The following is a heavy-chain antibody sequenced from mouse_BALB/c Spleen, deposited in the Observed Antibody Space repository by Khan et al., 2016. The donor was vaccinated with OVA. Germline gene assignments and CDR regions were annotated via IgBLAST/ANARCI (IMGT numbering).Heavy chain of an antibody. V-gene: IGHV1-80*01. D-gene: IGHD2-14*01. CDR2: IYPGDGDT. J-gene: IGHJ3*01. Sequence: VQLQQSGAELVRPGSSVKISYKASGYAFSNYWMNWVKQRPGQGLEWIGQIYPGDGDTSFNGKFRGKATLTADKSSSTAYMQLSSLTSEDSAVYFCARSGYDYFAYWGQGTLVTVSA. CDR1: GYAFSNYW. CDR3: ARSGYDYFAY.